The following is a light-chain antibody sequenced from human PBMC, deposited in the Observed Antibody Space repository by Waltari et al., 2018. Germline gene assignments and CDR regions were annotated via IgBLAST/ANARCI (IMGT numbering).Light chain of an antibody. CDR3: QQYGNAPRT. CDR1: QRFRSDW. J-gene: IGKJ1*01. Sequence: VLTQPPGTLSLSPGEGATLSCRASQRFRSDWLAWYQQKPGQAPRLLIYGASSRATGMPDRFSGSGSGTDFTLTISRLEPEDFAVYYCQQYGNAPRTFGQGTKVEIK. CDR2: GAS. V-gene: IGKV3-20*01.